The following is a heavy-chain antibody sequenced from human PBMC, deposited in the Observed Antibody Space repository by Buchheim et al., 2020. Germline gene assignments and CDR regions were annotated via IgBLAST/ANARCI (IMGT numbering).Heavy chain of an antibody. CDR3: ARGSYIVVVPAAMGMGYYYYGVDV. D-gene: IGHD2-2*01. Sequence: QVQLVQSGAEVKKPGASVKVSCKASGYTFTGYYMHWVRQAPGQGLEWMGRINPNSGGTNYAQKFQGRVTMTRNTSISTAYMELSSLRSEDTAVYYCARGSYIVVVPAAMGMGYYYYGVDVWGQGTT. V-gene: IGHV1-2*06. J-gene: IGHJ6*02. CDR1: GYTFTGYY. CDR2: INPNSGGT.